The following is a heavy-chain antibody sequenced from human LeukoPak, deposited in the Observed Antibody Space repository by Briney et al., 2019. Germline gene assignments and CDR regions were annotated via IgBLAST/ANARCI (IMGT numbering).Heavy chain of an antibody. CDR1: GGSISSYY. D-gene: IGHD1-26*01. V-gene: IGHV4-59*01. Sequence: SETLSLTCTVSGGSISSYYWSWIRQPPGKGLEWIGYIYYSGSTNYNPSLKSRVTISVDTSKNQFSLKLSSVTAADTAVYYCARGAGSGSYLDYWGQGTLVTVSS. J-gene: IGHJ4*02. CDR3: ARGAGSGSYLDY. CDR2: IYYSGST.